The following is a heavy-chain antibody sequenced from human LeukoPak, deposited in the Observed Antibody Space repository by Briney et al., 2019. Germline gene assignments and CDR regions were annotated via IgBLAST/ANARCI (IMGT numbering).Heavy chain of an antibody. CDR2: INYSGKV. Sequence: PSETLSLTCTVSGGSLRSSGHWWVWIRQPPGTGLEWIGSINYSGKVYYNPSLKSRVTTSVDTSTDQFSLRLSSATAADTAIYYCARQSGDQSSAWYFDAWGQGTLVTVSS. D-gene: IGHD6-19*01. CDR3: ARQSGDQSSAWYFDA. V-gene: IGHV4-39*01. CDR1: GGSLRSSGHW. J-gene: IGHJ4*02.